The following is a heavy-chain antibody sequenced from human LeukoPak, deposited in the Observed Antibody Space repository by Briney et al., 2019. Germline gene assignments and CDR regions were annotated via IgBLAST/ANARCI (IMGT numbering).Heavy chain of an antibody. J-gene: IGHJ4*02. CDR3: AREGVGATTNYFDY. CDR1: GFTFSDYW. CDR2: IKQDGSVK. V-gene: IGHV3-7*01. Sequence: GGSLRLSCAASGFTFSDYWMTWVRQAPGKGLEWVANIKQDGSVKNYVDSVKGRFTISRDNAKNSLYLQMNSLRAEDTAVYYCAREGVGATTNYFDYWGQGTLVTVSS. D-gene: IGHD1-26*01.